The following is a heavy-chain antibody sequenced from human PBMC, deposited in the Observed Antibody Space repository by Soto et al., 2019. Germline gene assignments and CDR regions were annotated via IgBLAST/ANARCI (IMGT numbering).Heavy chain of an antibody. V-gene: IGHV3-23*01. CDR2: ISDNGGTT. J-gene: IGHJ6*02. CDR3: ASFIATNSHYGLEV. Sequence: PGGSLRLSCAASEFNFSNYAMSWVRQAPGKGLEWVSSISDNGGTTYYADSVKGRFTISRDNSKNTLYLQMNSLRGEDTAVYYCASFIATNSHYGLEVWGQGTTVTVSS. D-gene: IGHD2-8*01. CDR1: EFNFSNYA.